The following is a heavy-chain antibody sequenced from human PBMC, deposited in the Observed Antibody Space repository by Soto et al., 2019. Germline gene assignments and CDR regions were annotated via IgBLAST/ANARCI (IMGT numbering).Heavy chain of an antibody. CDR1: GGSFSGYY. Sequence: PSETLSLTCAVYGGSFSGYYWSWIRQPPGKGLEWIGEINHSGSTNYNPSLKSRVTISVDTSKNQFSLKLSSVTAAGTAVYYCARREYSGLYCGGDCYQTFDYWGQGTLVTVSS. CDR2: INHSGST. J-gene: IGHJ4*02. D-gene: IGHD2-21*02. CDR3: ARREYSGLYCGGDCYQTFDY. V-gene: IGHV4-34*01.